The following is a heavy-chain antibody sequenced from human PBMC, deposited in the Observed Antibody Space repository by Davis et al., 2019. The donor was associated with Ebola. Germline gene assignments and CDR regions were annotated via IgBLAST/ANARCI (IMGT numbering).Heavy chain of an antibody. CDR1: GFTFSSYG. J-gene: IGHJ4*02. V-gene: IGHV3-30*18. CDR2: ISYDGSNK. D-gene: IGHD2-21*01. CDR3: AKLLVE. Sequence: GESLKISCAASGFTFSSYGMHWVRQAPGKGLEWVAVISYDGSNKYYADSVKGRFTISRDNSKNTLYRQMNSLRAEETAVYYCAKLLVEWGQGTLVTVSS.